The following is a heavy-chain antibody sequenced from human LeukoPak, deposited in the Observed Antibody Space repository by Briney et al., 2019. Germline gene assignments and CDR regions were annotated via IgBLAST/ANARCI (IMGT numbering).Heavy chain of an antibody. CDR1: GYTFTSYH. J-gene: IGHJ5*02. CDR2: INPSGGGT. V-gene: IGHV1-46*01. CDR3: ARQTVNRFDP. Sequence: ASVKVSCKASGYTFTSYHIHWVRQAPGQGLEWMGIINPSGGGTRYAQKFQGRVTMTRDTSTSTFYMELSSLRSEDTAVYYCARQTVNRFDPWGQGTLVTVSS.